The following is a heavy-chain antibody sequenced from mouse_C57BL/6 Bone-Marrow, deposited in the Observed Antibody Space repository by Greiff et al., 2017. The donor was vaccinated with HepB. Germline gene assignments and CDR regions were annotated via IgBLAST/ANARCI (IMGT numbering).Heavy chain of an antibody. Sequence: VQVVESDAELVKPGASVKISCKVSGYTFTDHTIHWMKQRPEQGLEWIGYIYPRDGSTKYNEKFKGKATLTADKSSSTAYMQLNSLTSEDSAVYFCARGPFITTVVARYFDVWGTGTTVTVSS. CDR3: ARGPFITTVVARYFDV. V-gene: IGHV1-78*01. D-gene: IGHD1-1*01. J-gene: IGHJ1*03. CDR2: IYPRDGST. CDR1: GYTFTDHT.